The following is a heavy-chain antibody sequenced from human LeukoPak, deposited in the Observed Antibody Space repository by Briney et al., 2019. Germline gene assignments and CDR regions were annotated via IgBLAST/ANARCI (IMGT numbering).Heavy chain of an antibody. CDR1: GYTFTSYA. CDR2: INTNTGNP. J-gene: IGHJ5*02. V-gene: IGHV7-4-1*02. Sequence: ASVKVSCKASGYTFTSYAMNWVRQAPGQGLEWMGWINTNTGNPTYAQGFTGRFVFSLDTSVSTAYLQISSLKAEDTAVYYCAREFTRVTWTWFDPWGQGTLVTVSS. D-gene: IGHD3/OR15-3a*01. CDR3: AREFTRVTWTWFDP.